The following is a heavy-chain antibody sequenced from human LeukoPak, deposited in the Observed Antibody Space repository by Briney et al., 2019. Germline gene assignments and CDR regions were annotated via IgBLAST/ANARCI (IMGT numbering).Heavy chain of an antibody. V-gene: IGHV4-59*01. D-gene: IGHD6-13*01. J-gene: IGHJ1*01. Sequence: SETLSLTCTVSGGSISSYYWSWIRQPPGKGLEWIGYIYCSGSTNYNPSLKSRVTISVDTSKNQFSLKLSSVTAADTAVYYCARSITSSWYGDFQHWGQGTLVTVSS. CDR1: GGSISSYY. CDR3: ARSITSSWYGDFQH. CDR2: IYCSGST.